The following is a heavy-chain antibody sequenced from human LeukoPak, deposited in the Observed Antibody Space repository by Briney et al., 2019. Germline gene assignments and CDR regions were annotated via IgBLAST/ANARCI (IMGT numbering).Heavy chain of an antibody. V-gene: IGHV4-30-4*08. CDR3: AEVLYSYDNSGLGWFDP. Sequence: SETLSLTCTVSGGSVSSGDYYWSWIRQPPGKGLEWIGYIYYSGSTYYNPSLKNRVTISVDTSKNQFSLKLSSVTAADTAVYYCAEVLYSYDNSGLGWFDPWGQGTLVTVSS. CDR1: GGSVSSGDYY. CDR2: IYYSGST. J-gene: IGHJ5*02. D-gene: IGHD3-22*01.